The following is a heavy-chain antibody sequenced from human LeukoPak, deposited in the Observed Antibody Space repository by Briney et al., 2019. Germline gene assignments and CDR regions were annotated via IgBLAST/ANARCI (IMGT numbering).Heavy chain of an antibody. D-gene: IGHD6-13*01. CDR2: INPSDGST. CDR3: ARAPRDSSTMLDR. V-gene: IGHV1-46*01. J-gene: IGHJ5*02. Sequence: ASVKVSCKASGYTFTSFWIQWVRQAPGQGLEWMGLINPSDGSTTYTHRFQGRATVTRDTSTSTVYMDLSSLRSEDTAVYYCARAPRDSSTMLDRWGQGTLVTVSS. CDR1: GYTFTSFW.